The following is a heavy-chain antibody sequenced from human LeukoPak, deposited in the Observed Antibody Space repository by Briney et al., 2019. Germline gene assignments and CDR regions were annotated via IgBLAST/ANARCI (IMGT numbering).Heavy chain of an antibody. V-gene: IGHV3-21*01. CDR3: ARGAAIAAAGNAFDI. J-gene: IGHJ3*02. D-gene: IGHD6-13*01. Sequence: SCKASGGTFSSYAISWVRQAPGKGLEWVSSISSSSSYIYYADSVKGRFTISRDNAKNSLYLQMNSLRAEDTAVYYCARGAAIAAAGNAFDIWGQGTMVTVSS. CDR2: ISSSSSYI. CDR1: GGTFSSYA.